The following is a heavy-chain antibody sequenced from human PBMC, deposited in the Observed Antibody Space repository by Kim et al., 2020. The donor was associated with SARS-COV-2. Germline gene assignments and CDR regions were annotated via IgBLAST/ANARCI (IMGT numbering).Heavy chain of an antibody. CDR1: GYTFTSYY. CDR3: AGNVRGVGIPELYYFDY. V-gene: IGHV1-46*01. J-gene: IGHJ4*02. D-gene: IGHD3-10*02. CDR2: INPRGGST. Sequence: ASVKVSCKASGYTFTSYYMHWVRQAPGQGLEWMGIINPRGGSTSYAQKFQGRVTMTRDTSTSTGYMELSSLRSEDTAVYYCAGNVRGVGIPELYYFDYWGQGTLFTLSS.